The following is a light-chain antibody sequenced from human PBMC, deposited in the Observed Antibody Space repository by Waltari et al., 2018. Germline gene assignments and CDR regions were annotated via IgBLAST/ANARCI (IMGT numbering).Light chain of an antibody. J-gene: IGKJ1*01. V-gene: IGKV1-6*01. CDR1: QGIRND. CDR3: LQDYNYPRT. Sequence: AIQMTQSPSSLSASVGDRVTITCRASQGIRNDLGWYQQKPGKAPKLLIYAASSLQSGVPSRFSGRGSCTDFTLTISSLQPEDFATYYCLQDYNYPRTFGQGTKVEIK. CDR2: AAS.